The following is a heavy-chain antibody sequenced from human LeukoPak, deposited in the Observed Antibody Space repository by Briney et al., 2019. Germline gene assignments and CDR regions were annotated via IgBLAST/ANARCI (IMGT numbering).Heavy chain of an antibody. CDR1: GGTFSSYA. Sequence: SVKVSCKASGGTFSSYAISWVRQAPGQGLEWMGGIIPIFGTANHAQKFQGRVTITADESTSTAYMELSSLRSEDTAVYYCAREYCSSTSCTGKFDPWGQGTLVTVSS. J-gene: IGHJ5*02. V-gene: IGHV1-69*13. CDR3: AREYCSSTSCTGKFDP. D-gene: IGHD2-2*01. CDR2: IIPIFGTA.